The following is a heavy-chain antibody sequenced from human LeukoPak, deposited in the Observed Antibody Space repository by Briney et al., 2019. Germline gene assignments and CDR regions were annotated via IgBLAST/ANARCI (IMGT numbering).Heavy chain of an antibody. D-gene: IGHD3-3*01. CDR2: IKQDGSEK. J-gene: IGHJ6*03. CDR3: ARDSTIFGETLSNYYYYYYMDV. Sequence: PGGSLRLSCAASGFTFSSYWMSWVRQAPGKGLEWVANIKQDGSEKYYVDSVKGRFTISRDNAKNSLYLQMNSLRAEDTAVYYCARDSTIFGETLSNYYYYYYMDVWGKGTTVTVSS. V-gene: IGHV3-7*01. CDR1: GFTFSSYW.